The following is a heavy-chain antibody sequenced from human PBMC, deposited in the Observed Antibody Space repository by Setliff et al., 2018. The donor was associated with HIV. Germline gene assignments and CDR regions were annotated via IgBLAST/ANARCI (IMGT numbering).Heavy chain of an antibody. V-gene: IGHV3-74*01. J-gene: IGHJ3*01. CDR2: IDGGSGT. Sequence: PGGSLRLSCSPSGFTLSGWMHWVRQAPGKGLEWVSRIDGGSGTSYADSVKGRFTISRDNAKNTLYLQMNTLRAEDTAIYYCATVFEVWGQGTMVTV. CDR3: ATVFEV. CDR1: GFTLSGW.